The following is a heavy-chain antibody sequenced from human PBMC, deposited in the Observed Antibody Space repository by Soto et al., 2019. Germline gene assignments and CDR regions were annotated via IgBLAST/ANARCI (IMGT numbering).Heavy chain of an antibody. D-gene: IGHD3-3*01. CDR2: IYYSGST. Sequence: SETLSLTCTVSGGSISSGGYYWSWIRQHPGKGLEWIGYIYYSGSTYYNPSLKSRVTISVDTSKNQFSLKLSSVTAADTAVYYCARNFAATYYDFWSGPHYYGMDVWGQGTTVTVSS. V-gene: IGHV4-31*02. CDR3: ARNFAATYYDFWSGPHYYGMDV. J-gene: IGHJ6*02. CDR1: GGSISSGGYY.